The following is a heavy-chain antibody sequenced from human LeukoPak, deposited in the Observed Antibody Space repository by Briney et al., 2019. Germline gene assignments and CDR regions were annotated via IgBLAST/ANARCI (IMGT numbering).Heavy chain of an antibody. D-gene: IGHD1-1*01. V-gene: IGHV4-34*01. J-gene: IGHJ5*02. CDR2: INHSGST. Sequence: SETLSLTCAVYGGSFSGYYWSWIRQPPGKGLEWIGEINHSGSTNYNPSLKSRVTISVDTSKNQFSLKLSSVTAADTAVYYCARSLPYGRPRDKWYTHRWFDPWGQGTLVTVSS. CDR1: GGSFSGYY. CDR3: ARSLPYGRPRDKWYTHRWFDP.